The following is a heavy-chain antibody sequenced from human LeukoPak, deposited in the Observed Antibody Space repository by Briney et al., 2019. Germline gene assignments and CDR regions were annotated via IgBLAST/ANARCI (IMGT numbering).Heavy chain of an antibody. D-gene: IGHD3-10*01. CDR3: AVAYYYGSGDAFDI. V-gene: IGHV3-21*01. Sequence: GGSLRLSCAASGFTFRSYSMNWVRQAPGKGLEWVSSINSDSNYIYYADSVQGRFTISRDNAKNSLYLQMNSLRAEDAAVYYCAVAYYYGSGDAFDIWGQGTKVTVSS. CDR2: INSDSNYI. CDR1: GFTFRSYS. J-gene: IGHJ3*02.